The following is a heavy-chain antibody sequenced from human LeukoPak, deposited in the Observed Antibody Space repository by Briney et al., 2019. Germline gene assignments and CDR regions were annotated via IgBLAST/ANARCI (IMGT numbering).Heavy chain of an antibody. D-gene: IGHD1-26*01. J-gene: IGHJ4*02. Sequence: QPGGSLRLSCAASGFTFNVYLMTWVRQAPGKGLEWLANVAQDGSAQNYVDSLEGRFTVSRDNPRNTLYLQMHSLRAEYAAVYYCARVIGGAIDYWGQGTLVTVSS. CDR3: ARVIGGAIDY. V-gene: IGHV3-7*01. CDR2: VAQDGSAQ. CDR1: GFTFNVYL.